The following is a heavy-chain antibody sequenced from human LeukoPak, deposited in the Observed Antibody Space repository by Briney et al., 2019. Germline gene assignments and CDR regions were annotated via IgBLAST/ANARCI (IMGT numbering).Heavy chain of an antibody. D-gene: IGHD5-12*01. CDR2: IYAGEGA. CDR3: AREGYSDGYYFDY. CDR1: GDSISNYF. J-gene: IGHJ4*02. V-gene: IGHV4-4*07. Sequence: SETLSLTCTVSGDSISNYFWSWIRQPAGKGLEWIGRIYAGEGAKYNPSLETRVTVSVDTSTNQLSLKLSSVIAADTAVYYCAREGYSDGYYFDYWGQGTLVTVSS.